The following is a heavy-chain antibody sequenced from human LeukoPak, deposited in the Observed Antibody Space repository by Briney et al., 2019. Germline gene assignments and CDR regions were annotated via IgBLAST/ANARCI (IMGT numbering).Heavy chain of an antibody. J-gene: IGHJ3*02. CDR3: ARDVKGIAAAGTGAFDI. V-gene: IGHV1-18*04. CDR2: ISAYNGNT. Sequence: ASVTVSCKASGYTFTSYGISWVRQAPGQGLEWVGWISAYNGNTNYAQKLQGRVTMTTDTSTSTAYMELRSLRSDDTAVYYCARDVKGIAAAGTGAFDIWGQGTMVTVSS. D-gene: IGHD6-13*01. CDR1: GYTFTSYG.